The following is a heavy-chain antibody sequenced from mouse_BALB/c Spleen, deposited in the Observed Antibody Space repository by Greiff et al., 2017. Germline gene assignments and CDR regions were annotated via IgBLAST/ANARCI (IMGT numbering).Heavy chain of an antibody. V-gene: IGHV5-9-3*01. J-gene: IGHJ2*01. CDR3: ARRDGSSLFDY. Sequence: EVQLQESGGGLVKPGGSLKLSCAASGFTFSSYAMSWVRQTPEKRLEWVATISSGGSYTYYPDSVKGRFTISRDNAKNTLYLQMSSLRSEDTAMYYCARRDGSSLFDYWGQGTTLTVSS. CDR2: ISSGGSYT. CDR1: GFTFSSYA. D-gene: IGHD1-1*01.